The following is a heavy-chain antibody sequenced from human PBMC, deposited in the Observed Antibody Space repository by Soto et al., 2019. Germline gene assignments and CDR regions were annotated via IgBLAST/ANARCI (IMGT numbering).Heavy chain of an antibody. CDR3: ARAVGDPLYYLDY. CDR1: SDSISSYY. Sequence: QVQLQESGPGLVRPSETLSLTCTVSSDSISSYYWIWIRQSPGKGLEWIGYTDYSGNTNYNPSPKSRVTISGDTSKKQVSRRLSSVTAADTAVYYCARAVGDPLYYLDYWGQGTLVTVSS. V-gene: IGHV4-59*08. CDR2: TDYSGNT. J-gene: IGHJ4*02. D-gene: IGHD6-19*01.